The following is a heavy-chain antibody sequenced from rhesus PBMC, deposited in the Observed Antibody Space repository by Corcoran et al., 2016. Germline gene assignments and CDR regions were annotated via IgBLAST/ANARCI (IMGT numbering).Heavy chain of an antibody. Sequence: QVQLQESGPGLVKPSETLSLNCAVSGGSVSSPNWGSWIRQPPGKGLEWIGYISGSSGSTYYNPSLKSRVTISTDTSKNQFSLKLSSVTAADTAVYYCAREAAAGTSFDYWGQGVLVTVSS. CDR1: GGSVSSPNW. CDR3: AREAAAGTSFDY. CDR2: ISGSSGST. J-gene: IGHJ4*01. V-gene: IGHV4-65*01. D-gene: IGHD6-25*01.